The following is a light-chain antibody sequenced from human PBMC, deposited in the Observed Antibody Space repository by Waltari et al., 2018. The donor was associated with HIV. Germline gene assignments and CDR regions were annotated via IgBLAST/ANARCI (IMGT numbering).Light chain of an antibody. J-gene: IGLJ2*01. Sequence: QSALTQPPSASGSPGQSVTISCTGTSSDVGDYNYVSWYQQHPGKAPKLLISEVSRAPSGVPARFSGAKAGNTASLTGSGLQAEDEAEYYGWSYAGSNNPVVFGGGTKLTVL. CDR1: SSDVGDYNY. CDR3: WSYAGSNNPVV. CDR2: EVS. V-gene: IGLV2-8*01.